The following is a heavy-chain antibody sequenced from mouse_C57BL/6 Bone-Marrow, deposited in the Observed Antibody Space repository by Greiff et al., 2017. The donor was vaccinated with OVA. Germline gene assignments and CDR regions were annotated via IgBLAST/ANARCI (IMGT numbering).Heavy chain of an antibody. CDR1: GYAFSSSW. CDR3: ASYDGYYPWFAY. Sequence: VQLQQSGPELVKPGASVKISCKASGYAFSSSWMNWVKQRPGKGLEWIGRIYPGDGDTNYNGKFKGKATLTADKSSSTAYMQLSSLTSEDSAVYFCASYDGYYPWFAYWGQGTLVTVSA. J-gene: IGHJ3*01. D-gene: IGHD2-3*01. CDR2: IYPGDGDT. V-gene: IGHV1-82*01.